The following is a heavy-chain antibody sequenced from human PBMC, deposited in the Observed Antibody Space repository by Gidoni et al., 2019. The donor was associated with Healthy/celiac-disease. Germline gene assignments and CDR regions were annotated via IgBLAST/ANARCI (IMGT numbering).Heavy chain of an antibody. V-gene: IGHV1-8*01. CDR1: GYTFTSHD. CDR3: ARGFTIFARYWSMDV. CDR2: MNANSGNT. Sequence: QVQLVQSGAEVKKPGASVKVSCKAAGYTFTSHDINWVRQATGQGLKWMGGMNANSGNTGYAQKFLGRVTMTRNTSMNTAYMELSSLRSEDTAVDYCARGFTIFARYWSMDVWGQGTTVTVSS. D-gene: IGHD3-3*01. J-gene: IGHJ6*02.